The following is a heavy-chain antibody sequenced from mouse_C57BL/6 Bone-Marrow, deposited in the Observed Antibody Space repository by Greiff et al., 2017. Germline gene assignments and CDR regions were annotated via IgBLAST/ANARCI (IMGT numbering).Heavy chain of an antibody. CDR2: ISYDGSN. J-gene: IGHJ4*01. V-gene: IGHV3-6*01. CDR3: ARDPGIYYYGLYY. CDR1: GYSITSGYY. Sequence: EVKLMESGPGLVKPSQSLSLTCSVTGYSITSGYYWNWIRQFPGNKLEWMGYISYDGSNNYNPSLKNRISITRDTSKNQFFLKLNSVTTEDTATYYCARDPGIYYYGLYYWGQGTSVTVSS.